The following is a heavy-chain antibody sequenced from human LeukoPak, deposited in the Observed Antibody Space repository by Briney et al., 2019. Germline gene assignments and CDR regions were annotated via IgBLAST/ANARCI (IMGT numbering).Heavy chain of an antibody. Sequence: PSETLSLTCTVSGGSTSSSSYYWGWIRQPPGKGPEWIGSIYYSGSTYYNPSLKSRVTISVDTSKNQFSLKLSSVTAADTAVYYCARSKLNYGDYLDYWGQGTLVTVSS. CDR1: GGSTSSSSYY. CDR3: ARSKLNYGDYLDY. D-gene: IGHD4-17*01. V-gene: IGHV4-39*01. CDR2: IYYSGST. J-gene: IGHJ4*02.